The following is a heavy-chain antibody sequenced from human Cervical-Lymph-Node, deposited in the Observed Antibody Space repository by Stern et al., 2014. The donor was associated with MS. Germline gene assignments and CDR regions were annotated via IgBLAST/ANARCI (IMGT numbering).Heavy chain of an antibody. CDR1: GYIFANYW. V-gene: IGHV5-51*01. CDR2: IYPGDSET. CDR3: ARKDSSGYYSQIDN. J-gene: IGHJ4*02. D-gene: IGHD3-22*01. Sequence: EVQLVESGAEVKKPGDSLKISCKGSGYIFANYWIGWVRQMPGKGLEWTGIIYPGDSETRYNPSFHGQVTISADKSISTASLQWSSLRESDTAIYYCARKDSSGYYSQIDNWGQGTLVTVSS.